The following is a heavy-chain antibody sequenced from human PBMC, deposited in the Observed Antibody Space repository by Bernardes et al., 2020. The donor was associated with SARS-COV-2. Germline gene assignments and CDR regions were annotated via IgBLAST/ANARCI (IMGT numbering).Heavy chain of an antibody. Sequence: SETLSLTCAVSGYSISSGYYWGWIRQPPGKGLEWIGSIYHSGSTYYNPSLKSRVTISVDTSKNQFSLKLSSVTAADTAVYYCARDARNYVRPFDYWGQGTTVTVSS. V-gene: IGHV4-38-2*02. D-gene: IGHD1-7*01. CDR3: ARDARNYVRPFDY. J-gene: IGHJ4*02. CDR1: GYSISSGYY. CDR2: IYHSGST.